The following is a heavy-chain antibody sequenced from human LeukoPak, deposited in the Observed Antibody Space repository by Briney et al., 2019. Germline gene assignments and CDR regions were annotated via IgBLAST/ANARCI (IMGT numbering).Heavy chain of an antibody. CDR2: IYYSGST. Sequence: SETLSLTCTVSGGSISSGVYYWSWIRQPPGKGLEWIGYIYYSGSTYYNPSLKSRVTISVDTSKNQFSLKLSSVTAADTAVYYCARDKYCSGGSCYSGGWFDPWGQGTLVTVSS. V-gene: IGHV4-30-4*01. CDR1: GGSISSGVYY. CDR3: ARDKYCSGGSCYSGGWFDP. J-gene: IGHJ5*02. D-gene: IGHD2-15*01.